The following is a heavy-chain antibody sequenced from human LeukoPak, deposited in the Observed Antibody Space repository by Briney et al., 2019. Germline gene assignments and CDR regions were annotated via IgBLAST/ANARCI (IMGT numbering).Heavy chain of an antibody. Sequence: GASVKVSCKASGYTFTSYGISWVRQAPGRGLEWMGWISTYNGNTNYAQKLQGRVTMTTDTSTSTAYMDLRSLRSDDTAVYYCARDLHRVVVRGVPHYYYYMDVWGKGTTVTISS. CDR2: ISTYNGNT. D-gene: IGHD3-10*01. V-gene: IGHV1-18*01. J-gene: IGHJ6*03. CDR3: ARDLHRVVVRGVPHYYYYMDV. CDR1: GYTFTSYG.